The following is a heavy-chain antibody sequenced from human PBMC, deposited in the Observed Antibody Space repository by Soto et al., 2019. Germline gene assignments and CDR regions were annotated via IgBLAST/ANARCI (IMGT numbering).Heavy chain of an antibody. Sequence: QVQLQESGPGLVKPSQTLSLTCSVSGDSISSGGYYWTWIRQHPGKGLEWIGYIYSSGSTYYNPSLMSRVTISLDTSNNQFYLNLASVTAADTAVYYCARTRGGQWLVHGDYWGQGTLVTVSS. V-gene: IGHV4-31*03. J-gene: IGHJ4*02. D-gene: IGHD6-19*01. CDR1: GDSISSGGYY. CDR3: ARTRGGQWLVHGDY. CDR2: IYSSGST.